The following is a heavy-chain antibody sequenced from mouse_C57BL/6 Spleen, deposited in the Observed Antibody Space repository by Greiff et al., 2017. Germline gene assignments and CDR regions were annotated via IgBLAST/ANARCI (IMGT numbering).Heavy chain of an antibody. J-gene: IGHJ4*01. CDR2: IDPSDSYT. CDR3: ARGATRAMDY. CDR1: GYTFTSYW. Sequence: QVQLQQPGAELVKPGASVKLSCKASGYTFTSYWMQWVKQRPGQGLEWIGEIDPSDSYTNHNQKFKGKATLTVDTSSSTAYMQLSSLTSEDSAVYYCARGATRAMDYWGQGTSVTVSS. D-gene: IGHD3-1*01. V-gene: IGHV1-50*01.